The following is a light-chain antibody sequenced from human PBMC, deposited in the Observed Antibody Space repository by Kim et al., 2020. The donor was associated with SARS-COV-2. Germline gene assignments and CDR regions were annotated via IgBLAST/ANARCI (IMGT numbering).Light chain of an antibody. Sequence: SYELTQPPSVSVAPGKTATITCGGNYIGSKNAHWYQQKPGQAPVLVIYYDTDRPSGIPERFSGSNSGNTNTLTISGVEAGDEGDYYCQVWDISSDHVAFGGGTKLTVL. V-gene: IGLV3-21*04. J-gene: IGLJ2*01. CDR2: YDT. CDR1: YIGSKN. CDR3: QVWDISSDHVA.